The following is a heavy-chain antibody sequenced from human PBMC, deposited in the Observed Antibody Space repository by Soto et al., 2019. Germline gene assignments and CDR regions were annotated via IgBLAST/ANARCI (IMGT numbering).Heavy chain of an antibody. D-gene: IGHD1-26*01. V-gene: IGHV1-2*04. J-gene: IGHJ6*02. CDR3: ARDRTVGYYYYYGMDV. Sequence: ASVKVSCKASVYTFTGYYMHWVRQAPGQGLEWMGWINPNSGGTNYAQKFQGWVTMTRDTSISTAYMELSRLRSDDTAVYYCARDRTVGYYYYYGMDVWGQGTTVTVSS. CDR2: INPNSGGT. CDR1: VYTFTGYY.